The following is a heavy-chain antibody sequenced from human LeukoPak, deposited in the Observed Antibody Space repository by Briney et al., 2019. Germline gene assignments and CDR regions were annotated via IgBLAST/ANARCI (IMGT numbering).Heavy chain of an antibody. CDR2: INGDGSWT. Sequence: PGGSLGLSCAASGNYWMHWVRQAPGKGLVWVSHINGDGSWTTYADSVKGRFTISKDNAKNTVYLQMNNLRAEDTAVYYCVSFYETYWGRGTLVTVSS. CDR1: GNYW. D-gene: IGHD2-2*01. CDR3: VSFYETY. V-gene: IGHV3-74*01. J-gene: IGHJ4*02.